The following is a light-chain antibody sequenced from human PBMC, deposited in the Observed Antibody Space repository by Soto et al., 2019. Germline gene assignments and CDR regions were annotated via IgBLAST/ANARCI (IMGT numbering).Light chain of an antibody. CDR2: VAS. CDR1: QSIGRF. V-gene: IGKV1-39*01. CDR3: QQSFTTPLT. Sequence: DIQMTQSPSSLSASVGDRVTITCRESQSIGRFLNWHQQKPGKAPNVLINVASTLRSGVPSRFSGSGSGTEFNLTINSLQPEDFATYFCQQSFTTPLTFGGGTKVELK. J-gene: IGKJ4*01.